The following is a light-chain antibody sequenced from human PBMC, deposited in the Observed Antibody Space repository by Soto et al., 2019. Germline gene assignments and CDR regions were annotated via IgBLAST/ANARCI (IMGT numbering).Light chain of an antibody. Sequence: QSALTQPPSVSGAPGQRVTISCTGSSSNIGAGYDVHWYQQLPGTAPKLLIYGNSNRPSGVPDRFSGSKSGTSASLVITGLQAEDEADYYCQFYDSSLSVVFGGGTKLTVL. CDR2: GNS. CDR1: SSNIGAGYD. V-gene: IGLV1-40*01. CDR3: QFYDSSLSVV. J-gene: IGLJ2*01.